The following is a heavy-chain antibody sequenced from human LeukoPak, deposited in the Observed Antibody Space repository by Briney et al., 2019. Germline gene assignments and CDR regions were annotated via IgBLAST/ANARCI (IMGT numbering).Heavy chain of an antibody. CDR2: IYPGDSDT. D-gene: IGHD3-3*01. V-gene: IGHV5-51*01. CDR3: ARQNDFRLDY. Sequence: GESLRISCKGSGYTFSSYWIGWVRQLPGKGLEWMGIIYPGDSDTRCSPSLQGQVTISVDTSIGTAYLQWSSLKASDTAIYYCARQNDFRLDYWGQGTLVTVSS. J-gene: IGHJ4*02. CDR1: GYTFSSYW.